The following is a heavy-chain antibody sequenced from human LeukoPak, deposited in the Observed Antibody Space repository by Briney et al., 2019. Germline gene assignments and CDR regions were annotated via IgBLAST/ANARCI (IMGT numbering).Heavy chain of an antibody. V-gene: IGHV1-69*06. CDR3: ARFAVHRRLAVAGQFGLDY. Sequence: SVKVSCKASGGTFSSYAISWVRQAPGQGLEWMGGIIPIFGTANYAQKFQGRVTITADKSTSTAYMELSSLRSEDTAVYYCARFAVHRRLAVAGQFGLDYWGQGTLVTVSS. J-gene: IGHJ4*02. CDR1: GGTFSSYA. D-gene: IGHD6-19*01. CDR2: IIPIFGTA.